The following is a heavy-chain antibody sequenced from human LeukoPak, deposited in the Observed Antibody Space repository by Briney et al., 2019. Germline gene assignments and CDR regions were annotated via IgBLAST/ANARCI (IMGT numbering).Heavy chain of an antibody. CDR2: ISGSGGST. Sequence: GGSLRLSCAASGFTFSSYAMSWVRQAPGKGLEWVSAISGSGGSTYYADSVKGRFTISRDNAKNSLYLQMNSLRAEDTAVYYCAREGVSRSSGSGGSFDYWGRGTLVTVSS. CDR3: AREGVSRSSGSGGSFDY. CDR1: GFTFSSYA. D-gene: IGHD3-10*01. J-gene: IGHJ4*02. V-gene: IGHV3-23*01.